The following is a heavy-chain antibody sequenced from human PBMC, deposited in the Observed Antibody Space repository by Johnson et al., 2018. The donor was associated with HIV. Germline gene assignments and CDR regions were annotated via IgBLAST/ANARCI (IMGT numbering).Heavy chain of an antibody. J-gene: IGHJ3*02. D-gene: IGHD4-23*01. CDR3: AKGDYGGNPEYDAFDI. V-gene: IGHV3-30-3*01. CDR1: GFTFSSYA. Sequence: VQLVESGGGVVQPGRSLRLSCAASGFTFSSYAMHWVRQAPGTGLEWVAVISYDGSNKYYADSVKGRFTISRDNSTNTLYLHMNSLRAEDKAVYYCAKGDYGGNPEYDAFDIWGQGTMVTVSS. CDR2: ISYDGSNK.